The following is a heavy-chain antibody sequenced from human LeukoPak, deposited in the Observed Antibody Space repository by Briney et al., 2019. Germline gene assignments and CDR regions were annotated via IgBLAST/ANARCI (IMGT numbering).Heavy chain of an antibody. CDR1: GGSISSGSYY. V-gene: IGHV4-61*02. D-gene: IGHD2-15*01. J-gene: IGHJ4*02. CDR3: ARDCRLSGGSCYSNY. Sequence: SQTLSLTCTVSGGSISSGSYYWSWIRQPAGKGLEWIGRIYTSGSIKYNPSLESRVTISIDTPKNQFSLNLTSVTAADTAVYYCARDCRLSGGSCYSNYWGLGTLVTVSS. CDR2: IYTSGSI.